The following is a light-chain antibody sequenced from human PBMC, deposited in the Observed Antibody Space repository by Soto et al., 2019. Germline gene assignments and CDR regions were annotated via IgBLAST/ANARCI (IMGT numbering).Light chain of an antibody. CDR1: SSNIGSNY. Sequence: QSVLTQPPSASGTPGQRVTISCSGSSSNIGSNYVYWYQQLPGTAPKVLIYRNNQRPSGVPDRFSGSKSGTSGSLAISGLRSEDEADYYCVVWDDSLSGGVFGGGTQLTVL. CDR2: RNN. CDR3: VVWDDSLSGGV. V-gene: IGLV1-47*01. J-gene: IGLJ3*02.